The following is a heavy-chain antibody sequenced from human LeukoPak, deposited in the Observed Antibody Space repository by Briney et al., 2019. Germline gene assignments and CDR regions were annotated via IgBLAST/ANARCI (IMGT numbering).Heavy chain of an antibody. J-gene: IGHJ4*02. CDR1: GFTFSSYA. CDR3: ARSADRSGYFREITLYYFDY. CDR2: ISYDGSNK. D-gene: IGHD3-22*01. V-gene: IGHV3-30-3*01. Sequence: GGSLRLSCAASGFTFSSYAMHWVRQAPGKGLEWVAVISYDGSNKYYADSVKGRFTISRDNSKNTLYLQMNSLRAEDTAVYYCARSADRSGYFREITLYYFDYWGQGTLVTVSS.